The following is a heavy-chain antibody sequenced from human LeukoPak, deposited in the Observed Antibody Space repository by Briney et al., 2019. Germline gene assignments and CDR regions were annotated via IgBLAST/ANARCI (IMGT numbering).Heavy chain of an antibody. CDR2: IYPGECDN. D-gene: IGHD4-17*01. J-gene: IGHJ4*02. Sequence: GGSLKISCKGSGYIFTSYWIGWVRQMPGKGREWMGIIYPGECDNRYSPSFHGQVTISADKSISTAYLQWSSLKASDTAMYYCASAYDYGDTGRYWGQGTLVTVSS. CDR1: GYIFTSYW. CDR3: ASAYDYGDTGRY. V-gene: IGHV5-51*01.